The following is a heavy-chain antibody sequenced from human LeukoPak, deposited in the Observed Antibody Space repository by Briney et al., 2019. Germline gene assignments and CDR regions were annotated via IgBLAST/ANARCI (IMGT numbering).Heavy chain of an antibody. CDR1: GFTFSDYY. Sequence: GGSLRLSCAASGFTFSDYYMSWIRQAPGKGLEWVSSISSSSSYIYYADSVKGRFTISRDNAKNSLYLQMNSLRAEDTAVYYCARENYYDSSGYFDYWGQGTLVTVSS. CDR2: ISSSSSYI. CDR3: ARENYYDSSGYFDY. V-gene: IGHV3-11*06. D-gene: IGHD3-22*01. J-gene: IGHJ4*02.